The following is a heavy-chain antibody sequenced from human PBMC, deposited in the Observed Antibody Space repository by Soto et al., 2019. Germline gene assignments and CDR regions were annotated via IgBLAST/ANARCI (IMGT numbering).Heavy chain of an antibody. J-gene: IGHJ6*02. CDR2: IIPMFGTR. V-gene: IGHV1-69*01. Sequence: QGQVVQSGAEVKEPGSSVRVSCETSGGSSNTYAVSWVRQAPGQVLEWMGGIIPMFGTRDYAEKFQGRVTIRADESTNTVTMEWTSLRFDDTAIYYCARGRLVVVPDGSPSYSAAMDVWGQGTTVTVSS. CDR3: ARGRLVVVPDGSPSYSAAMDV. CDR1: GGSSNTYA. D-gene: IGHD2-2*01.